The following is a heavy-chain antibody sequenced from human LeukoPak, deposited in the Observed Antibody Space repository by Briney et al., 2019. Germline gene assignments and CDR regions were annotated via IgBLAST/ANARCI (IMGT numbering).Heavy chain of an antibody. CDR2: MNPNSGNT. D-gene: IGHD2-2*01. CDR3: ARGRGYCSSTSCYLEFDP. CDR1: GYTFTSYD. V-gene: IGHV1-8*03. J-gene: IGHJ5*02. Sequence: ASVKVSCKASGYTFTSYDINWVRQATGQGLGWMGWMNPNSGNTGYAQKFQGRVTITRNTSISTAYMELSSLRSEDTAVYYCARGRGYCSSTSCYLEFDPWGQGTLVTVSS.